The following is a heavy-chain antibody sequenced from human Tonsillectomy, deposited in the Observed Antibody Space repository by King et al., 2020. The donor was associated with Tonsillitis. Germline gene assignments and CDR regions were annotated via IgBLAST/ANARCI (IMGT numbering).Heavy chain of an antibody. CDR2: IYYSGST. J-gene: IGHJ3*02. D-gene: IGHD3-22*01. CDR3: ARANVSVFYYVAFDI. CDR1: GGSISSYY. Sequence: QLQESGPGLVKPSETLSLTCTVSGGSISSYYWSWIRQPPGKGLEWIGYIYYSGSTNYNPSLKSRVTISVDTSKNQFSLKLSSVTAADTAVYYCARANVSVFYYVAFDIWAQGKMLTVSS. V-gene: IGHV4-59*01.